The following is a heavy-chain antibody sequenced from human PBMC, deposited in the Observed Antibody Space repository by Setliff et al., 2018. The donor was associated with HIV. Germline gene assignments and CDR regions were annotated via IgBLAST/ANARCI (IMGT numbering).Heavy chain of an antibody. Sequence: PSETLSLTCTVSGTSIRSRFWSWIRQPPGKGLEWIGYIYYSGSTNYNPSLKSRVTISVDTSKNQFSLKLSSVTAADTAVYYCARDQSIAARYLFDPWGQGTLVTAPQ. CDR1: GTSIRSRF. CDR3: ARDQSIAARYLFDP. CDR2: IYYSGST. D-gene: IGHD6-6*01. V-gene: IGHV4-59*11. J-gene: IGHJ5*02.